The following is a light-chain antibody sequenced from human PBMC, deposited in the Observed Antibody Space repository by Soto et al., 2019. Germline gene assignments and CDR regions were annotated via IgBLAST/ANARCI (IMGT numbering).Light chain of an antibody. CDR3: HQYGSSPRA. Sequence: EIVLTQSPGTLSLSPGDRATLSCRASQTLRSGYLAWYQHKPGQPPRLLIYDVSSRTPGTPDRFSGSGSGTDFALPISRLEPEDFAVYYCHQYGSSPRAFGQGTKVEVK. V-gene: IGKV3-20*01. CDR2: DVS. J-gene: IGKJ1*01. CDR1: QTLRSGY.